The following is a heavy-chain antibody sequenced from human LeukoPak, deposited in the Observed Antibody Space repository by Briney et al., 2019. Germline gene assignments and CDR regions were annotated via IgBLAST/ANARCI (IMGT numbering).Heavy chain of an antibody. CDR1: GYSFTSYW. D-gene: IGHD5-12*01. CDR3: ARGLVTTSLFDY. V-gene: IGHV5-51*01. CDR2: IYPGDSDT. Sequence: PGESLKISCKGSGYSFTSYWIGWVRQMPGKGLEWMGIIYPGDSDTTYRPSFQGQVTISANRSISTAYLQWSSLKASDTAIYYCARGLVTTSLFDYWGQGTLVTVSS. J-gene: IGHJ4*02.